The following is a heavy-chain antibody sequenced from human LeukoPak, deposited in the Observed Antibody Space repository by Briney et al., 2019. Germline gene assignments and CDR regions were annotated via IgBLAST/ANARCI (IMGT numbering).Heavy chain of an antibody. CDR1: GYTLTELS. V-gene: IGHV1-24*01. J-gene: IGHJ4*02. Sequence: ASVKVSCKVSGYTLTELSMHWVRQAPGKGLEWMGGFDPEDGETIYAQKFQGRVTMTEDTSTDTAYMELSSLRSEDTAVYYCATFFRFEDYVRGSYRPPSFDYWGQGTLVTVSS. CDR2: FDPEDGET. CDR3: ATFFRFEDYVRGSYRPPSFDY. D-gene: IGHD3-16*02.